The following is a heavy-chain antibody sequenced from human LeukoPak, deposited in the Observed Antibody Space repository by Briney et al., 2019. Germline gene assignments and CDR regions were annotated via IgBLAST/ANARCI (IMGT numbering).Heavy chain of an antibody. CDR1: GFTFSDYY. Sequence: GGSLRLTCAASGFTFSDYYMSWIRQAPGKGLEWVSYISSSGSTIYYADSVKGRSTISRDNAKNSLYLQMNSLRAEDTAVYYCARDRAYLRPTTYWGQGTLVTVSS. CDR3: ARDRAYLRPTTY. J-gene: IGHJ4*02. V-gene: IGHV3-11*01. CDR2: ISSSGSTI. D-gene: IGHD1-1*01.